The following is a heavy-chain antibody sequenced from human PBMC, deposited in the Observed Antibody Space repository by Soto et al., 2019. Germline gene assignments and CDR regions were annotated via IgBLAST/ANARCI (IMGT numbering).Heavy chain of an antibody. J-gene: IGHJ6*03. CDR1: GDSFISYW. Sequence: GESMKISCKGSGDSFISYWIGLVRQMPGKGLEWMGIIYPGDSDTRYSPSFQGQVTISADKSISTAYLQWSSLKASDTAMYYCARHNIVLMVYAEGYYYYMDVWGKGTTVTVSS. V-gene: IGHV5-51*01. CDR3: ARHNIVLMVYAEGYYYYMDV. D-gene: IGHD2-8*01. CDR2: IYPGDSDT.